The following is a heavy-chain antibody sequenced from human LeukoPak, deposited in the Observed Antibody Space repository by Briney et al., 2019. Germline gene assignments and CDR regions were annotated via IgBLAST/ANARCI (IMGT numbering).Heavy chain of an antibody. CDR3: ARERGSYSRSSSPDDY. J-gene: IGHJ4*02. CDR1: GYTFTSYG. CDR2: ISAYNGNT. D-gene: IGHD1-26*01. V-gene: IGHV1-18*01. Sequence: ASVTVSCKASGYTFTSYGISWVRQAPGQELEWMGWISAYNGNTNYAQKLQGRVTMTTDTSTSTAYMELRSLRSDDTAVYYCARERGSYSRSSSPDDYWGQGTLVTVSS.